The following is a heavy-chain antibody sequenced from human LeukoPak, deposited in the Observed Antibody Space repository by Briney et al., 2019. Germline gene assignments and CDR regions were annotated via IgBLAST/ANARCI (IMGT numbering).Heavy chain of an antibody. CDR1: GFTFSSYG. D-gene: IGHD4-17*01. Sequence: GGSLRLSCAASGFTFSSYGMHWVRQAPGKGLEWVAFILYDGSNKYYADSVKGRFTISRDNSKNTLYLQMNSLRAEDTAVYYCAKNDYGVNYFDYCGQGTLVTVSS. CDR2: ILYDGSNK. CDR3: AKNDYGVNYFDY. J-gene: IGHJ4*02. V-gene: IGHV3-30*02.